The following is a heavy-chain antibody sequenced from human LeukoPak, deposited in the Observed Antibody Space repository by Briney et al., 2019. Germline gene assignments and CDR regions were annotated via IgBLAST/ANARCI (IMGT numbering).Heavy chain of an antibody. CDR3: ARDSSGKDTVIDY. Sequence: SVKVSCKASGGTFSSYAISWVRQAPGQGLEWMGGIIPIFGTANYAQKFQGRVTITADESTSTAYMELSSLRSEDTAVYYCARDSSGKDTVIDYWGQGTPVTVSS. V-gene: IGHV1-69*13. J-gene: IGHJ4*02. D-gene: IGHD2-15*01. CDR2: IIPIFGTA. CDR1: GGTFSSYA.